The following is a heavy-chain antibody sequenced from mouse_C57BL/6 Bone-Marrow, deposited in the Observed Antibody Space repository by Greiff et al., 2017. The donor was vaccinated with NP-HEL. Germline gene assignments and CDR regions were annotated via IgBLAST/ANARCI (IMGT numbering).Heavy chain of an antibody. V-gene: IGHV1-72*01. J-gene: IGHJ1*03. Sequence: QVQLQQPGAELVKPGASVQLSCKASGYTFTSYWMHWVKQRPGRGLEWIGRIDPNSGGTKYNEKFKSKATLTVDKPSSTAYMQLSSLTSEDSAVYYCARSGSSYDWYFDVWGTGTTVTVSS. CDR2: IDPNSGGT. CDR3: ARSGSSYDWYFDV. CDR1: GYTFTSYW. D-gene: IGHD1-1*01.